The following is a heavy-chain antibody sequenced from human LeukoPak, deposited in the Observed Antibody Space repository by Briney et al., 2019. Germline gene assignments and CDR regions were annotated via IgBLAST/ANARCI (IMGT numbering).Heavy chain of an antibody. CDR2: TSYDGNNK. J-gene: IGHJ4*02. D-gene: IGHD3-10*01. CDR3: ARAAYYGSGSPPDY. V-gene: IGHV3-30-3*01. CDR1: GFTFSSYA. Sequence: PGGSLRLSCAASGFTFSSYAMHWVRQAPGKGLEWVAVTSYDGNNKYYADSVKGRFTISRDNSKNTLYLQMNSLKAEDTAVYYCARAAYYGSGSPPDYWGQGTLVTVSS.